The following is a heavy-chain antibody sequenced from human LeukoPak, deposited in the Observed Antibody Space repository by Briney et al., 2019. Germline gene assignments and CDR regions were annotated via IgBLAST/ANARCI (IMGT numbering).Heavy chain of an antibody. J-gene: IGHJ4*02. CDR3: AQRGGTDH. Sequence: QPGGSLRLSCAASGFTFRNYWMSWVRQAPGKGLEWISYISSSSSAIYYADSVKGRFTISRDNAKNSLYLQMSSLRDEDTAVYYCAQRGGTDHWGQGTLVTVSS. D-gene: IGHD2-15*01. CDR1: GFTFRNYW. CDR2: ISSSSSAI. V-gene: IGHV3-48*02.